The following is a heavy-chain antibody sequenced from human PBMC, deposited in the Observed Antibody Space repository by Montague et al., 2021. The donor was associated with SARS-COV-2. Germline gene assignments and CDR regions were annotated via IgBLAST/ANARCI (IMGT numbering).Heavy chain of an antibody. CDR1: GFTFSSYA. CDR3: AKGRTVVATISPFDY. D-gene: IGHD5-12*01. CDR2: ISGSGGSP. V-gene: IGHV3-23*01. Sequence: SLRLSCAASGFTFSSYAMSWVRQAPGKGLEWVSAISGSGGSPYYADSVKGRFTISRDNSKNTLYLQMNSLRAEDTAVYYCAKGRTVVATISPFDYWGQGTLVTVSS. J-gene: IGHJ4*02.